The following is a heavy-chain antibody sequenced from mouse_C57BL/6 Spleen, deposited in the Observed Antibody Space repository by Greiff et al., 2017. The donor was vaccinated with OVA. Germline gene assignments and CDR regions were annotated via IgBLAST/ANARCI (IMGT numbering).Heavy chain of an antibody. D-gene: IGHD1-1*01. CDR3: ARGLSITTGGAY. Sequence: EVQLQQSGPELVKPGASVKISCKASGYTFTDYYMNWVKQSHGKSLEWIGDINPNNGGTSYNQKFKGKATLTVDKSSSTAYMELRSLTSEDSAVYYCARGLSITTGGAYWGQGTLVTVSA. CDR2: INPNNGGT. J-gene: IGHJ3*01. V-gene: IGHV1-26*01. CDR1: GYTFTDYY.